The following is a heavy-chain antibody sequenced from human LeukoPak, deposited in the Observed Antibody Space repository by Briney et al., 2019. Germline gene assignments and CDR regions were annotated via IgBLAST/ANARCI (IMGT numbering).Heavy chain of an antibody. V-gene: IGHV5-51*01. D-gene: IGHD1-26*01. CDR1: GYSFTSYW. J-gene: IGHJ4*02. Sequence: GEPLKISCKGSGYSFTSYWIGWVRQMPGKGLEWMGIIYPGDSDTRYSPSFQGQVTISADKSISTAYLQWSSLKASDTAMYYCARLGGSGSYLYYFDYWGQGTLVTVSS. CDR2: IYPGDSDT. CDR3: ARLGGSGSYLYYFDY.